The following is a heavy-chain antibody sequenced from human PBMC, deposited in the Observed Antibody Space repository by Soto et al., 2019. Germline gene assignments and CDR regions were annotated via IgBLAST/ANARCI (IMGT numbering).Heavy chain of an antibody. CDR3: ARDSGHLSGTTYNHYYYGLDV. CDR1: GGAFNTFA. D-gene: IGHD1-1*01. Sequence: QVQLVQSGPEVKKPGSSVRVSCKASGGAFNTFALSWVRQAPGQGLEWMGGIIPVFGSADYAQKFQGKITITADKSTSTVYMELSSLRSDDTAVYYCARDSGHLSGTTYNHYYYGLDVWGHGTTVTVSS. CDR2: IIPVFGSA. J-gene: IGHJ6*02. V-gene: IGHV1-69*06.